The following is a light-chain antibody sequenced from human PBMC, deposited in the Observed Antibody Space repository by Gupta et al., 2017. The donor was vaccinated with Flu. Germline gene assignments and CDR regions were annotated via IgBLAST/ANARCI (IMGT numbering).Light chain of an antibody. CDR2: LELTGNN. Sequence: VMITCSTSSGRSRFIIALHQQQPRKAPRYLMRLELTGNNNQGGVVAGRFSGYSSGADRYLTISNVQADDEADYYCETWDTNTPIFGGGTRLTVL. J-gene: IGLJ2*01. CDR3: ETWDTNTPI. CDR1: SGRSRFI. V-gene: IGLV4-60*03.